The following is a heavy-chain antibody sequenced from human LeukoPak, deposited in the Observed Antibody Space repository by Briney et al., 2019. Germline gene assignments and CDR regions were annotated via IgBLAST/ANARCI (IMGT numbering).Heavy chain of an antibody. Sequence: GRSLRLSCAASGFTFNDYAMYWVRQAPGKGLEWVAVISSDGSSKFYADSVKGRFTISRDNSKNTVYLQMNSLRVDDTAVYYCANDLGWIQLNLGRGQGTLVTVSS. D-gene: IGHD5-18*01. CDR3: ANDLGWIQLNLG. CDR2: ISSDGSSK. CDR1: GFTFNDYA. J-gene: IGHJ4*02. V-gene: IGHV3-30*18.